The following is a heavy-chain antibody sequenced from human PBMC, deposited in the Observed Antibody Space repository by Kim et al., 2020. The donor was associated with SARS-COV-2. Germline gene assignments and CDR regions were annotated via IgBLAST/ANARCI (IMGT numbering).Heavy chain of an antibody. CDR3: ARGTDHWYFDL. D-gene: IGHD2-8*02. V-gene: IGHV3-13*01. Sequence: YTRSGKGRFTNSRENAKNSLYIQMNSLRAGDTAVYYCARGTDHWYFDLWGRGTLVTVSS. J-gene: IGHJ2*01.